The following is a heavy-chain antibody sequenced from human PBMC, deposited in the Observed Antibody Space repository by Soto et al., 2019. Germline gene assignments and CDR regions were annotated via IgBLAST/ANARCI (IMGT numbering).Heavy chain of an antibody. CDR3: ARVEGYYYGMDV. Sequence: GGSLRLSCAASGFTFSSYGMHWVRQAPGKGLEWVAVISYDGSNKYYADSVKGRFTISRDNSKNTLYLQMNSLRAEDTAVYYCARVEGYYYGMDVWGQGTTVTVSS. J-gene: IGHJ6*02. CDR2: ISYDGSNK. D-gene: IGHD2-15*01. CDR1: GFTFSSYG. V-gene: IGHV3-30*03.